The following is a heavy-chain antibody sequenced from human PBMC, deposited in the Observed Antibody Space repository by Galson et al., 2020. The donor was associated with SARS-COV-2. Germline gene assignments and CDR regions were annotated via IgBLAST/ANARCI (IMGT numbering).Heavy chain of an antibody. V-gene: IGHV4-34*01. CDR2: INHSGST. D-gene: IGHD5-18*01. CDR1: GGSFSGYY. CDR3: ARGLSIQLWLRYFDY. J-gene: IGHJ4*02. Sequence: SETLSLTCAVYGGSFSGYYWSWIRQPPGKGLEWIGEINHSGSTNYNPSLKSRVTISVDTSKNQFSLKLSSVTAADTAVYYCARGLSIQLWLRYFDYWGQGTLVTVSS.